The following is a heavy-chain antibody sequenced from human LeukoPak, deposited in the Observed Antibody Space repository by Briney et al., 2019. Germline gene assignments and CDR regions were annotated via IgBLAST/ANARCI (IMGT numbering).Heavy chain of an antibody. Sequence: GGSLRLPCAASGFTFSSYGMQWVRQAPGKGLEWVAVIWYDGGDKYYADSVKGRFTISRDNSKNTLYLQMNSLRAEDTAVYYCASEVVRGVPDYWGQGTLVTVSS. CDR1: GFTFSSYG. V-gene: IGHV3-33*01. J-gene: IGHJ4*02. CDR3: ASEVVRGVPDY. CDR2: IWYDGGDK. D-gene: IGHD3-10*01.